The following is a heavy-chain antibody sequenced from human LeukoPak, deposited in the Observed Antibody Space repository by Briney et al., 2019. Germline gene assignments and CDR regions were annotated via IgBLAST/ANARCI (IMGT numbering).Heavy chain of an antibody. D-gene: IGHD6-19*01. J-gene: IGHJ4*02. CDR1: GYTFINYA. CDR2: INAGNGNT. Sequence: GASVKVSCKASGYTFINYAMHWVRQAPGQRLEWMGWINAGNGNTKFSQKFQGRVTITRDTSASTAYMQLSSLRSEDTAVYYCARGLEQWLADFDYWGQGTLVTVSS. V-gene: IGHV1-3*01. CDR3: ARGLEQWLADFDY.